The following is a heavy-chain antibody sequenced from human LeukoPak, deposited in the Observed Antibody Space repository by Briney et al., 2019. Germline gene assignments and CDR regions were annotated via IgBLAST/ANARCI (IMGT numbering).Heavy chain of an antibody. V-gene: IGHV3-23*01. Sequence: GGSLRLSCAASGFTFSNYAMCWVRQAPGKGLQWVSAICGSGGSTYYADSVKGRFSISRDNSKNTLYVQMSSLRAEDTAVYFCASSTLTLVASDIWGQGTMGTVSS. D-gene: IGHD6-6*01. CDR1: GFTFSNYA. CDR2: ICGSGGST. J-gene: IGHJ3*02. CDR3: ASSTLTLVASDI.